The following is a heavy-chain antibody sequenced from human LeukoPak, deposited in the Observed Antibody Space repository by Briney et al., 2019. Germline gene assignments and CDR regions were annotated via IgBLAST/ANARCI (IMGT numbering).Heavy chain of an antibody. D-gene: IGHD5-12*01. CDR1: GFXFRSYW. CDR3: ARDAGNSGYDLFDF. V-gene: IGHV3-7*04. Sequence: GGSLRLSCAASGFXFRSYWITWVRQAPGKGLGWVANIKQDGNEKNYVDSVKGRFTISRDNAKNSLYLQMNSLRVEDTAVYYCARDAGNSGYDLFDFWGQGTLVTVSS. J-gene: IGHJ4*02. CDR2: IKQDGNEK.